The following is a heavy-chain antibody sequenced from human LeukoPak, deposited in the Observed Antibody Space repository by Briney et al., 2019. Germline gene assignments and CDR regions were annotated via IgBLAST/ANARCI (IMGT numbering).Heavy chain of an antibody. D-gene: IGHD2-2*02. CDR1: GFTFSNYW. CDR3: ASVVPAAIWNY. Sequence: GGSLRLSCAASGFTFSNYWMSWVRQAPGKGLEWVANIKQAGSEKYYVDSVKGRFTISRDNAKNSLYLQMNSLRAEDTAVYYCASVVPAAIWNYWGQGTLVTVSS. J-gene: IGHJ4*02. V-gene: IGHV3-7*01. CDR2: IKQAGSEK.